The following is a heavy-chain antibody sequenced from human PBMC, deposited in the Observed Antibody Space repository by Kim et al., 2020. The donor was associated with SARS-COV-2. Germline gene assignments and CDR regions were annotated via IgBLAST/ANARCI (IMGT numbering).Heavy chain of an antibody. CDR3: AKAPADGDYYY. J-gene: IGHJ4*02. V-gene: IGHV3-33*06. D-gene: IGHD4-17*01. CDR1: GFIFRNYG. CDR2: IWYDGSNK. Sequence: GGSLRLSCAASGFIFRNYGMHWVRQAPGKGLEWVAVIWYDGSNKYYADSVKGRFTISRDNSKNTLDLQMNSLRAEDTAVYYCAKAPADGDYYYWGQGTLVTVSS.